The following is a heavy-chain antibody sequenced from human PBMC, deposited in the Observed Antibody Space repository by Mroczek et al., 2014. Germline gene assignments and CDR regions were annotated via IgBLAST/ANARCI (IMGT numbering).Heavy chain of an antibody. Sequence: QVQLVESGGGVVQPGRSLRLSCAASGFTFSNYAMHWVRQAPGKGLEWVAVISYDVSYGGSNKYYADSVRGRFTISRDDSKNTLYLQMNSLRAEDTAMYYCVRSVGYCSSTTCYLDFRGFDPWGPGNPWSPSPQ. CDR2: ISYDVSYGGSNK. D-gene: IGHD2-2*01. V-gene: IGHV3-30-3*01. CDR1: GFTFSNYA. J-gene: IGHJ5*02. CDR3: VRSVGYCSSTTCYLDFRGFDP.